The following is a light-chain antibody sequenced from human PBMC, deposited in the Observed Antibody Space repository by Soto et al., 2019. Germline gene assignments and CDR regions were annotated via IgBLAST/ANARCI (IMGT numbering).Light chain of an antibody. CDR3: QQYGSSPAST. CDR2: GAS. J-gene: IGKJ1*01. CDR1: RSVSSSY. Sequence: EIVLTQSPGTLSLSPGERATLSCRASRSVSSSYLAWYQQKPGQAPRLLIYGASSRATGIPDRFSGSGSGTDFTLTISRLEPEDFAVYYCQQYGSSPASTFGQGTKVDIK. V-gene: IGKV3-20*01.